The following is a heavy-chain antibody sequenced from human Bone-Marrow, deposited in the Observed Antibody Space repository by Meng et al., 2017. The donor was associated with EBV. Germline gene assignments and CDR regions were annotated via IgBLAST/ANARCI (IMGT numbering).Heavy chain of an antibody. Sequence: QVQLVESGGGVVQPGRSVRLSCAASGFTFSSYGMHWVRQAPGKGLEWVALISYDGSNEYYADSVKGRFTISRDNSKNTLYLQMNSLRAEDTAVYYCAKDQVEQWLVIDSWGQGTLVTVSS. CDR3: AKDQVEQWLVIDS. CDR1: GFTFSSYG. D-gene: IGHD6-19*01. J-gene: IGHJ4*02. CDR2: ISYDGSNE. V-gene: IGHV3-30*18.